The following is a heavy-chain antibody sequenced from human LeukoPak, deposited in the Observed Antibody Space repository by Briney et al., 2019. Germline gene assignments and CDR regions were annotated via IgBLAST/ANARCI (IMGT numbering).Heavy chain of an antibody. Sequence: PGGSLRLSCEAPGFTFSHYGTHSVPQTPGKGLEWVALIWSDATHQYCADSVKGRFTISRENFENTVSLQMNSLRAEDTAVYYCAKDAQGGFDYSNSLEHWGQGSLVTVSS. D-gene: IGHD4-11*01. J-gene: IGHJ4*02. V-gene: IGHV3-33*06. CDR1: GFTFSHYG. CDR3: AKDAQGGFDYSNSLEH. CDR2: IWSDATHQ.